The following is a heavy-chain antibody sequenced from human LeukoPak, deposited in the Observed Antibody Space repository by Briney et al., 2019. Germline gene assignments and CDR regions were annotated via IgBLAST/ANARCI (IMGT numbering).Heavy chain of an antibody. Sequence: SETLSLTCTVSGYSISSGYYWGWIRQPPGKGLEWIGSIYHSGSTYYNPSLKSRVTISVDTSKNQFSLKLSSVTAADTAVYYCARPLYYYDSSGYYYWGQGTLVTVSS. CDR2: IYHSGST. CDR3: ARPLYYYDSSGYYY. CDR1: GYSISSGYY. J-gene: IGHJ4*02. D-gene: IGHD3-22*01. V-gene: IGHV4-38-2*02.